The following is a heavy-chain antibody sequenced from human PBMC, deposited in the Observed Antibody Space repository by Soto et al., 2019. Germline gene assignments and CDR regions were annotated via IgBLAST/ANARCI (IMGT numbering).Heavy chain of an antibody. J-gene: IGHJ5*02. CDR3: ARKVGSGWWYNWFDP. Sequence: GASVKVSCKASGYTFTSYGISWVRQAPGQGLEWMGWISAYNGNTNYAQKLQGRVTMTTDTSTSTAYMELRSLRSDDTAVYYCARKVGSGWWYNWFDPWGQGTLVTVSS. D-gene: IGHD6-19*01. V-gene: IGHV1-18*01. CDR1: GYTFTSYG. CDR2: ISAYNGNT.